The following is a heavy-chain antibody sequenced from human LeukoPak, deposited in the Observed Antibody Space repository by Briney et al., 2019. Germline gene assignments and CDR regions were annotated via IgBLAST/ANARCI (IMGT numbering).Heavy chain of an antibody. CDR1: GYTFTGYY. CDR3: AREIPGALIATRLFDY. J-gene: IGHJ4*02. CDR2: INPNSGGT. D-gene: IGHD6-6*01. V-gene: IGHV1-2*02. Sequence: ASVKVSCKASGYTFTGYYMHWVRQAPGQGLEWVGWINPNSGGTNYAQKFQGRVTMTRDTSISTAYMELSRLRSDDTAVYYCAREIPGALIATRLFDYWGQGTLVTVS.